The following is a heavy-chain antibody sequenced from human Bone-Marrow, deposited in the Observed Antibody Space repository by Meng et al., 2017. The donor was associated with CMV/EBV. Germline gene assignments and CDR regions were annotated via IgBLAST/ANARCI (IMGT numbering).Heavy chain of an antibody. CDR3: AGEVYSTMVRGVINY. Sequence: FGVTFSSYWMSWVRQAPGKGLEWMANIKQDGIEKYYVDSVTGRFTISRDNAKNSLYLQMNSLRAEDTAVYYCAGEVYSTMVRGVINYWGQGTLVTVSS. D-gene: IGHD3-10*01. J-gene: IGHJ4*02. CDR1: GVTFSSYW. V-gene: IGHV3-7*03. CDR2: IKQDGIEK.